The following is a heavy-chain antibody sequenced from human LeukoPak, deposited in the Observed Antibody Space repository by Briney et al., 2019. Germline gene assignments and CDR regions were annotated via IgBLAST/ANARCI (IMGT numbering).Heavy chain of an antibody. CDR3: ARDRPSGMDV. CDR1: GGSISSYY. V-gene: IGHV4-59*01. J-gene: IGHJ6*02. Sequence: SETLSLTCTVSGGSISSYYWSWIRQPPGKGLEWIGYIYYSGSTNYNPSLKSRVTISVDTSKNQSSLKLSSVAAADTAVYYCARDRPSGMDVWGQGTTVTVSS. CDR2: IYYSGST.